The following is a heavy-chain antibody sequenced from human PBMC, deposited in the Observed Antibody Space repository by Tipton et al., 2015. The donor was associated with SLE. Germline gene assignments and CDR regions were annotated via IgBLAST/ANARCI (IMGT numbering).Heavy chain of an antibody. V-gene: IGHV3-30-3*01. Sequence: SLRLSCAASGFTFSSYAMHWVRQAPGKGLEWVAFISYDGSNKYYADSVKGRFTISRDNVKNSLYLQMNSLRAEDTAVYYCARVSSSTWYGNRFDPWSQGTLVTVSS. CDR2: ISYDGSNK. D-gene: IGHD6-13*01. CDR3: ARVSSSTWYGNRFDP. J-gene: IGHJ5*02. CDR1: GFTFSSYA.